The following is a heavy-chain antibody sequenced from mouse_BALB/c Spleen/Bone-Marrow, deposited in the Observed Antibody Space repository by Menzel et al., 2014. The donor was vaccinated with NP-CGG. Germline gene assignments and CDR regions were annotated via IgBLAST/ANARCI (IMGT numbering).Heavy chain of an antibody. CDR2: INPSNGGT. V-gene: IGHV1S81*02. CDR1: GYTFTSYY. CDR3: TRREYYRYDRAMEY. J-gene: IGHJ4*01. D-gene: IGHD2-14*01. Sequence: QVQLQQSGAELVKPGASVKLSCKASGYTFTSYYMYWVKQRPGQGLEWIGEINPSNGGTNFNEKFKSKATLTVDKSSSTAYMQLSSLTSEDSAVYYCTRREYYRYDRAMEYWGQGTSVTVSS.